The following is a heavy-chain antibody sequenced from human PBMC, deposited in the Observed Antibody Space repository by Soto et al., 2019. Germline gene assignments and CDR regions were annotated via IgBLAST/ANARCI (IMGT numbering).Heavy chain of an antibody. CDR1: GGSFSGYY. J-gene: IGHJ6*02. CDR2: INHSGST. Sequence: SETLSLTCAVYGGSFSGYYWSWIRQPPGKGLEWIGEINHSGSTNYNPSLKSRVTISVDTSKNQFSLKLSSVTAADTAMYYCARGSRAKIPAATGRDYYYHALDVWAQGTAVT. V-gene: IGHV4-34*01. D-gene: IGHD1-26*01. CDR3: ARGSRAKIPAATGRDYYYHALDV.